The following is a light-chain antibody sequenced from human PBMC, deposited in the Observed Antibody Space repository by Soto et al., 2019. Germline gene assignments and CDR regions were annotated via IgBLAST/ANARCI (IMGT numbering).Light chain of an antibody. J-gene: IGKJ5*01. CDR1: HDIRNY. CDR3: QQYDNLPPIT. CDR2: DAS. V-gene: IGKV1-33*01. Sequence: DIPMTPSPSSLSSSWVYRVTIPSEASHDIRNYLNWYQQKPGKAPKLLIYDASNLETGVPSRFSGSGSGTDFTFTISSLQPEDIATYYCQQYDNLPPITFGQGTRLEIK.